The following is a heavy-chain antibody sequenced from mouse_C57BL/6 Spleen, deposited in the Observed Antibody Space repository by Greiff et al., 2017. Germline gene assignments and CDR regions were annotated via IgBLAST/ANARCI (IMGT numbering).Heavy chain of an antibody. CDR1: GYTFTSYW. J-gene: IGHJ4*01. CDR3: ARLDYYGSSYGWYAMDY. Sequence: VKLQQPGAELVRPGSSVKLSCKASGYTFTSYWMHWVKQRPIQGLEWIGNIDPSDSETHYNQKFKDKATLTVDKSSSTAYMQLSSLTSEDSAVYYCARLDYYGSSYGWYAMDYWGQGTSVTVSS. V-gene: IGHV1-52*01. D-gene: IGHD1-1*01. CDR2: IDPSDSET.